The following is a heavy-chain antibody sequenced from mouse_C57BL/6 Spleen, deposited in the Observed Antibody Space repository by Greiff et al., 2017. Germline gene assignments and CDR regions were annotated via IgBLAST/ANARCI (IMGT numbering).Heavy chain of an antibody. J-gene: IGHJ4*01. CDR3: ARAGYPYDYIYAMDY. CDR2: ISSGSSTI. Sequence: EVQLQESGGGLVKPGGSLKLSCAASGFTFSDYGMHWVRQAPEKGLEWVAYISSGSSTIYYADTVKGRFTISRDNAKNTLFLQMTSLRSEDTAMYYCARAGYPYDYIYAMDYWGQGTSVTVSS. CDR1: GFTFSDYG. D-gene: IGHD2-4*01. V-gene: IGHV5-17*01.